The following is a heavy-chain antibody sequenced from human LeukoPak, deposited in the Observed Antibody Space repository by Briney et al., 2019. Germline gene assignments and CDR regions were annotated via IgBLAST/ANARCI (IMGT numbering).Heavy chain of an antibody. D-gene: IGHD3-3*01. CDR2: IFYSGST. J-gene: IGHJ6*03. Sequence: PSQSLSLTCTVFGGAVSNNNYCWGWIRQPPGKGLEWIGSIFYSGSTYYNPSPKSRVTISVDTSKNQFSLTLTSVTAADTAVYYCARGREVTRKGYYYMDVWGKGTTVTISS. V-gene: IGHV4-39*01. CDR1: GGAVSNNNYC. CDR3: ARGREVTRKGYYYMDV.